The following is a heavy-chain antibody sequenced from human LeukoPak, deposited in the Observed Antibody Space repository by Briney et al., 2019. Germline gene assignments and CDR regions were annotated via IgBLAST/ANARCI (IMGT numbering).Heavy chain of an antibody. CDR2: IRYDGSNK. J-gene: IGHJ6*03. Sequence: GGPLRLSCAASGFTLCCHGVLCLPPAPEKAVVGVAFIRYDGSNKYYADSVKGRFTISRDNSKNTLYLQMNSLRAEDTAVYYCAREPDSNHWDNYHCYMDVWGKGTTVTVSS. CDR3: AREPDSNHWDNYHCYMDV. V-gene: IGHV3-30*02. CDR1: GFTLCCHG. D-gene: IGHD1/OR15-1a*01.